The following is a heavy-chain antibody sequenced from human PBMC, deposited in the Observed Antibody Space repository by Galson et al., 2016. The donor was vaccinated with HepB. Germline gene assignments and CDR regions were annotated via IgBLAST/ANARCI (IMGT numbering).Heavy chain of an antibody. V-gene: IGHV3-48*02. D-gene: IGHD3-10*01. J-gene: IGHJ4*02. CDR1: RFFLSDSA. Sequence: SLRLSCAGSRFFLSDSAMNWVRQAPGTGLEWISYINTGSDTIYYANSVKGRFTISRDNAKNSLYLQMNSLRDEDTAVYYFARRGRGLDYWGQGTLVTVSS. CDR3: ARRGRGLDY. CDR2: INTGSDTI.